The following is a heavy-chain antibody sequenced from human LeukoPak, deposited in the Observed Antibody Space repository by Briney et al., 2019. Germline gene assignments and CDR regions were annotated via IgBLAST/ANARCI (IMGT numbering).Heavy chain of an antibody. Sequence: ASVKVSCKASGYTFTGYYMHWVRQAPGQGLEWMGIISPSGGSTSYAQKFQGRVTMTRDMSTSTVYMELSSLRSEDTAVYYCAREGVGYCSSTSCYASPHYYYYMDVWGKGTTVTVSS. CDR2: ISPSGGST. D-gene: IGHD2-2*01. V-gene: IGHV1-46*01. CDR1: GYTFTGYY. J-gene: IGHJ6*03. CDR3: AREGVGYCSSTSCYASPHYYYYMDV.